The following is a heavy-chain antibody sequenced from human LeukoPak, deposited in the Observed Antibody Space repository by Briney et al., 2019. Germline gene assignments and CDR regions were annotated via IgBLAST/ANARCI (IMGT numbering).Heavy chain of an antibody. CDR1: GSSISSGYY. V-gene: IGHV4-38-2*02. J-gene: IGHJ4*02. D-gene: IGHD1-14*01. CDR3: ARDSWPEVVRFDF. CDR2: MHHSGNT. Sequence: SETLSLTCTVSGSSISSGYYWGWIRQPPGKGLEWIGNMHHSGNTYYNPSLRSRVTISIDTSNNQFSLKLTSVTAADTAVYYCARDSWPEVVRFDFWGQGTLVTVSS.